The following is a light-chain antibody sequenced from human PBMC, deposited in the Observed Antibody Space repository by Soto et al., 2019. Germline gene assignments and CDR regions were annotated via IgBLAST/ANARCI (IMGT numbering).Light chain of an antibody. J-gene: IGKJ4*01. CDR3: QKYNSAPPLT. V-gene: IGKV1-27*01. CDR1: QSISNY. CDR2: AAS. Sequence: DIQMTQSPSSLSASVGDRVTITCRASQSISNYLAWYQQKPGKVPKLLIYAASTLQSGGPSRFSGSGSGTDFTLTISSLQPEDVATYYCQKYNSAPPLTFGGGTKVDI.